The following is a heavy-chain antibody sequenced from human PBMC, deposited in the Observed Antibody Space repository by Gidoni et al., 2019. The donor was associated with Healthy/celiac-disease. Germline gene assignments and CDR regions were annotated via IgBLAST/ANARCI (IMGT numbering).Heavy chain of an antibody. D-gene: IGHD2-15*01. J-gene: IGHJ4*02. Sequence: QLQLQESGPGLVKPSETLSLTCTVSGGSISSSSYYWGWIRQPPGKGLEWIGSIYYSGSTYYNPSLKSRVTISVDTSKNQFSLKLSSVTAADTAVYYCARGLVVVAATPRHIDYWGQGTLVTVSS. CDR3: ARGLVVVAATPRHIDY. CDR2: IYYSGST. V-gene: IGHV4-39*01. CDR1: GGSISSSSYY.